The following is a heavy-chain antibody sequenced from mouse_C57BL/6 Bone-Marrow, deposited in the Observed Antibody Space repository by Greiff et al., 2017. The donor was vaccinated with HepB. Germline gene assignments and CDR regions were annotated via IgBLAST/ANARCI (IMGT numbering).Heavy chain of an antibody. V-gene: IGHV1-54*01. CDR2: INPGSGGT. J-gene: IGHJ4*01. D-gene: IGHD3-2*02. CDR3: ARWQLRLRVYAMDY. Sequence: QVQLKESGAELVRTGPSVKVSCKASGYAFTNYLIEWVKQRPGQGLEWIGVINPGSGGTNYNEKFKGKATLTADKSSSTAYMQLSSLTSEDSAVYFCARWQLRLRVYAMDYWGQGTSVTVSS. CDR1: GYAFTNYL.